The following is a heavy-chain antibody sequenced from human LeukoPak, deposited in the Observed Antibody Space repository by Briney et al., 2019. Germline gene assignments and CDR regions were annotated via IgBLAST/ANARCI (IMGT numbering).Heavy chain of an antibody. CDR2: INHSGST. J-gene: IGHJ4*02. CDR3: ARTGYSYGFEPASQTPHPDYYDSSGYLDY. Sequence: SETLSLTCTVSGGSISSYYWSWIRQPPGKGLEWIGEINHSGSTNYNPSLKSRVTISVDTSKNQFSLKLSSVTAADTAVYYCARTGYSYGFEPASQTPHPDYYDSSGYLDYWGQGTLVTVSS. CDR1: GGSISSYY. D-gene: IGHD3-22*01. V-gene: IGHV4-34*01.